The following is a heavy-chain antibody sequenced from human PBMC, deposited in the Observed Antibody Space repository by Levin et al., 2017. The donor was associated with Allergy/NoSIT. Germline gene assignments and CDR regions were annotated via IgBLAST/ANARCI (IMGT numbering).Heavy chain of an antibody. CDR1: GGTFRHYA. J-gene: IGHJ4*02. CDR3: VTRRAYSYAHYYFDY. Sequence: RGESLKISCKASGGTFRHYALSWVRQAPGQGFEWMGGIDPVFGSTNYAQKFHGRVTITADESTSTANMERSSLRSDDTAVYYCVTRRAYSYAHYYFDYWGQGTLVPVSS. V-gene: IGHV1-69*01. D-gene: IGHD5-18*01. CDR2: IDPVFGST.